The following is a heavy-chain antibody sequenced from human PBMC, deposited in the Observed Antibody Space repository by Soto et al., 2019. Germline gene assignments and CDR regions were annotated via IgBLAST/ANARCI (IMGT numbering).Heavy chain of an antibody. V-gene: IGHV1-46*01. CDR1: GYTFTSYY. CDR3: ARDYAPVAGTHYYGMDV. J-gene: IGHJ6*02. D-gene: IGHD6-19*01. CDR2: INPSGGST. Sequence: ASVKVSCKASGYTFTSYYMHWVRRAPGQGLEWMGIINPSGGSTSYAQKFQGRVTMTRDTSTSTVYMELSSLRSEDTAVYYCARDYAPVAGTHYYGMDVWGQGTTVTVS.